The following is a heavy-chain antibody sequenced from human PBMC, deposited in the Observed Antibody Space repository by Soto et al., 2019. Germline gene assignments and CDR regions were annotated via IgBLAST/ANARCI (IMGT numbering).Heavy chain of an antibody. CDR2: ISGYNGDT. Sequence: QGHLVQSGAEVKKPGTSVKVSCKASGYTFTRYGISWVRQAPGQGLEWMGWISGYNGDTNYAQNLQGRVTMTIDTSTSTAYIELRSLTSDDTAVYYCAKKGQPPYYYSGLDVWGQGTTVTVSS. J-gene: IGHJ6*02. CDR1: GYTFTRYG. V-gene: IGHV1-18*01. CDR3: AKKGQPPYYYSGLDV.